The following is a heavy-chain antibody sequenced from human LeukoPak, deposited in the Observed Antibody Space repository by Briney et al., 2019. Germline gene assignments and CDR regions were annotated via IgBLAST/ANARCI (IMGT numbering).Heavy chain of an antibody. CDR1: GGSISSGDYY. V-gene: IGHV4-30-4*08. D-gene: IGHD5-12*01. J-gene: IGHJ3*02. CDR3: ARRKIVATITNDAFDI. CDR2: INDSGST. Sequence: SQTLSLTCTVSGGSISSGDYYWSWIRQPPGKGLEWIGEINDSGSTNDNPSLKSRVTISVDTSKNQFSLTLSSVTAADTAVYYCARRKIVATITNDAFDIWGQGTMVTVSS.